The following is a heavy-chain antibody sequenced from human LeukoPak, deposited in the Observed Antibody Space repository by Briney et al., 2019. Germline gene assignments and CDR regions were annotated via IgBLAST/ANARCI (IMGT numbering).Heavy chain of an antibody. CDR3: ARDTGGYSYGYPDY. J-gene: IGHJ4*02. D-gene: IGHD5-18*01. V-gene: IGHV3-11*06. CDR1: GFTFSDYY. Sequence: GGSLRLSCAVSGFTFSDYYMSWIRQAPGKGLEWVSYISSSSSYTNYADSVKGRFTISRDNAKNSLYLQMNSLRAEDTAVYYCARDTGGYSYGYPDYWGQGTLVTVSS. CDR2: ISSSSSYT.